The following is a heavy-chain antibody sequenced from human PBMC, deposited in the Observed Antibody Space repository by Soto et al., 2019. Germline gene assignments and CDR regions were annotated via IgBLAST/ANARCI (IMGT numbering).Heavy chain of an antibody. Sequence: EEQLLESGGGLAQPGGSLRLSCAASGFTFRGYAMSWVRQPPGKGREWVSGISGSGDSTYHAKSVKGRFIISRDNSKNTLSLEINSLRAEDTAVYYCAKAYGASHSPFDCWGQGTLVAVSS. J-gene: IGHJ4*02. CDR3: AKAYGASHSPFDC. V-gene: IGHV3-23*01. D-gene: IGHD2-21*01. CDR1: GFTFRGYA. CDR2: ISGSGDST.